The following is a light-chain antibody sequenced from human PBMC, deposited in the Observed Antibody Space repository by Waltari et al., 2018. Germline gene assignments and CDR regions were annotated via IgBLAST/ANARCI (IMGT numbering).Light chain of an antibody. CDR2: YAS. V-gene: IGKV6-21*01. Sequence: EVVLTQSPDFQSVTPKEKVTITCRASQNVGNNLHWYQQIPGPSPKPLIQYASQSFSGGPSRFSGSGSGTDFTLTIISLEAEDAATYYCHQSDSLPTFGGGTKVEIK. J-gene: IGKJ4*01. CDR1: QNVGNN. CDR3: HQSDSLPT.